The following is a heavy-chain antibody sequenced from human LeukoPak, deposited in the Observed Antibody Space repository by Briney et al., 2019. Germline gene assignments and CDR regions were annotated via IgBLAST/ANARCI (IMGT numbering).Heavy chain of an antibody. Sequence: PSETLSLTCAVSGGSISSHAYSWIWLRQPPGQGLEWIGYIYRSGSTYYNPSLKSRVTISVDTSNNQFSLRLSSVTAADTAGYYCARQWGGVGTLSHYWFDPWGQGTLVTVSS. CDR1: GGSISSHAYS. CDR3: ARQWGGVGTLSHYWFDP. J-gene: IGHJ5*02. CDR2: IYRSGST. D-gene: IGHD1-26*01. V-gene: IGHV4-30-2*01.